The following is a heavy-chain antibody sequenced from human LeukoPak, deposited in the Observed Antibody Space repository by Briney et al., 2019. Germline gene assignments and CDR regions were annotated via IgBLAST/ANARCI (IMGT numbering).Heavy chain of an antibody. J-gene: IGHJ4*02. CDR3: ARDQAPVAAAGTGVHY. CDR1: GFTFSSYG. D-gene: IGHD6-13*01. V-gene: IGHV3-30*03. Sequence: PGGSLRLSCAASGFTFSSYGMHWVRQAPGKGLEWVAVISYDGSNKYYADSVKGRFTISRDNSKNTLYLQMNSLRAEDTAVYYCARDQAPVAAAGTGVHYWGQGTLVTVSS. CDR2: ISYDGSNK.